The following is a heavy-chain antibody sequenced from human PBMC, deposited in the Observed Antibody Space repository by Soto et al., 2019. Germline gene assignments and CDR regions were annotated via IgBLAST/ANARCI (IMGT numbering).Heavy chain of an antibody. V-gene: IGHV5-10-1*01. D-gene: IGHD2-15*01. CDR2: IDPSDSYT. Sequence: GESLKISCKGSGYSFTSYWISWVRQMPGKGLEWMGRIDPSDSYTNYSPSFQGHVTISADKSISTAYLRWSSLKASDTAMYYCAGSESYCSGGSCYSVRGFNYYYYGMDVWGQGTTVTVSS. CDR3: AGSESYCSGGSCYSVRGFNYYYYGMDV. J-gene: IGHJ6*02. CDR1: GYSFTSYW.